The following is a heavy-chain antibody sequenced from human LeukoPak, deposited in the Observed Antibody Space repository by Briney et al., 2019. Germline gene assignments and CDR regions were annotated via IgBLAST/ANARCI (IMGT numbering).Heavy chain of an antibody. V-gene: IGHV4-38-2*02. CDR2: IYHSGSI. Sequence: PSETLSLTCTVSGYSISNGYYWGWIRQPPGKGLEWIGSIYHSGSIYYNPSLKSRVTISVDTSKNQLSLKLSSVTAADTAVYYCARDHSIAVAGTAFDIWGQGTMVTVSS. D-gene: IGHD6-19*01. J-gene: IGHJ3*02. CDR3: ARDHSIAVAGTAFDI. CDR1: GYSISNGYY.